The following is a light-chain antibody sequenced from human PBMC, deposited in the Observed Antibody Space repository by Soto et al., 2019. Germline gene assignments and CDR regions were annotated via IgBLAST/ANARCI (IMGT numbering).Light chain of an antibody. CDR1: QSVNRY. Sequence: ESVLTQSPATLSLSPGERATLSCRASQSVNRYLAWFQQKPGQPPRLLIYDASKRATGIPARFSGSGSGTDFTLTISSLEPEDFALYYCQQRSNWPPTRTFGQGTKV. CDR3: QQRSNWPPTRT. CDR2: DAS. V-gene: IGKV3-11*01. J-gene: IGKJ1*01.